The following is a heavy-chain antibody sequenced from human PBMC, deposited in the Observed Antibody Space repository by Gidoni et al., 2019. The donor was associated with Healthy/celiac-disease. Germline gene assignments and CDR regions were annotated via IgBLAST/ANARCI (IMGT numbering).Heavy chain of an antibody. D-gene: IGHD2-2*01. V-gene: IGHV4-30-2*01. J-gene: IGHJ2*01. Sequence: QLQLQESGSGLVKPSQTLSLTCAVSGGSISSGGYSWSWIRQPPGKGLEWIGYIYHSGSTYYNPSLKSRVTISVDRSKNQFSLKLSSVTAADTAVYYCARDRGGIVVEEPWRKDWYFDLWGRGTLVTVSS. CDR2: IYHSGST. CDR3: ARDRGGIVVEEPWRKDWYFDL. CDR1: GGSISSGGYS.